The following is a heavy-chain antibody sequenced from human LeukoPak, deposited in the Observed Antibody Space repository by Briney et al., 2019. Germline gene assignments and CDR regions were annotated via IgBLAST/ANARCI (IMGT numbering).Heavy chain of an antibody. J-gene: IGHJ4*02. CDR3: AKGGPHYGSGSYYAFDY. CDR1: GFTFTNFD. D-gene: IGHD3-10*01. CDR2: ISDDGNNK. Sequence: GGSLRLSCAASGFTFTNFDMHWVRQARGKGGEGVTVISDDGNNKYFADSVKGRFTISRDNSKNTLYLQMNSLRAEDTAVYYCAKGGPHYGSGSYYAFDYWGQGTLVTVSS. V-gene: IGHV3-30*18.